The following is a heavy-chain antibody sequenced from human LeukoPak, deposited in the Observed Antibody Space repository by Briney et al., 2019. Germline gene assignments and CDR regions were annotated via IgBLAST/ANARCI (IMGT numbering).Heavy chain of an antibody. V-gene: IGHV3-23*01. CDR3: AKDLELTYYGSGSYFDY. CDR2: ISGSGGST. D-gene: IGHD3-10*01. Sequence: EGSLRLSCAASGFTFSSYAMSWVRQAPGKGLEWVSTISGSGGSTYCADSVKGRFTISRDNSKNTLYLQMNSLRAEDTAVYYCAKDLELTYYGSGSYFDYWGQGTLVTVSS. J-gene: IGHJ4*02. CDR1: GFTFSSYA.